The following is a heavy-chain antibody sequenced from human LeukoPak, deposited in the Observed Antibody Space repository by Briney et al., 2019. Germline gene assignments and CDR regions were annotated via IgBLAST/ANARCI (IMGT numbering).Heavy chain of an antibody. CDR2: IYYSGST. Sequence: SETLSLTCTVSGGPISSYYWSWIRQPPGKGLEWIGYIYYSGSTNYNPSLKSRVTISVDTSKNQFSLKLSSVTAADTAVYYCARQGGIAVAPYYFDYWGQGTLVTVSS. V-gene: IGHV4-59*08. CDR3: ARQGGIAVAPYYFDY. J-gene: IGHJ4*02. CDR1: GGPISSYY. D-gene: IGHD6-19*01.